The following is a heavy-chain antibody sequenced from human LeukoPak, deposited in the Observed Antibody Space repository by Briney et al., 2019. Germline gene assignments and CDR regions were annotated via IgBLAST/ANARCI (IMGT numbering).Heavy chain of an antibody. Sequence: GGSLRLSCAASGFTFSSYAMSWVRQAPGKGLEWVSAISGSGGSTYYADSVKGRFTISRDNSKNTLYLQMNSLRAEDTAVYYCARDQESSGYYPGFDLWGRGTLVTVSS. CDR1: GFTFSSYA. J-gene: IGHJ2*01. V-gene: IGHV3-23*01. CDR2: ISGSGGST. CDR3: ARDQESSGYYPGFDL. D-gene: IGHD3-22*01.